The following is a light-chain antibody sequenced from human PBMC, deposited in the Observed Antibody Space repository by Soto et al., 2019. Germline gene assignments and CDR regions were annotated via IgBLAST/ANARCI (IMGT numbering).Light chain of an antibody. CDR1: SSDVGGYNY. J-gene: IGLJ2*01. CDR2: DVS. Sequence: QSALTQPASVSGSPGQSITISCTGTSSDVGGYNYVSWYQQHPGKAPKLMIYDVSKRPSGVSNRFSGSKSGNTASLTISGRQAEDEADYYCSSYTSSSTVVFGGGTKLTFL. CDR3: SSYTSSSTVV. V-gene: IGLV2-14*01.